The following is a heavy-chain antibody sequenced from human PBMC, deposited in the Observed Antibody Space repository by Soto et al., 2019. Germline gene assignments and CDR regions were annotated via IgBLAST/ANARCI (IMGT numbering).Heavy chain of an antibody. J-gene: IGHJ5*02. CDR1: GYTFSRYV. CDR2: INTGSGDT. CDR3: VRGSSQYQVVFGWFQP. D-gene: IGHD2-15*01. V-gene: IGHV1-3*04. Sequence: QVHLVQSGAEVKKPGASVKVSCKSSGYTFSRYVIHWVRQAPGQRPEWMGWINTGSGDTKYSQKFQDRVTLSRDTSASTTYMDLTRLKAEDTAVYYCVRGSSQYQVVFGWFQPWGQGTEVTVSS.